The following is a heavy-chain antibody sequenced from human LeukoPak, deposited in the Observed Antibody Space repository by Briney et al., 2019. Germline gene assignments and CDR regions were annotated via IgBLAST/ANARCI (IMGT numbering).Heavy chain of an antibody. J-gene: IGHJ4*02. D-gene: IGHD3-9*01. CDR2: TNPNTGNT. Sequence: ASVKVSCKASGYTFTSYDINWVRQATGQGLEWIGFTNPNTGNTVYAQKFQGRVIMTSDTSINTAYMELSSLTSEDTAVYYCARGNDILSAGDYWGQGTLVTVSS. CDR3: ARGNDILSAGDY. V-gene: IGHV1-8*01. CDR1: GYTFTSYD.